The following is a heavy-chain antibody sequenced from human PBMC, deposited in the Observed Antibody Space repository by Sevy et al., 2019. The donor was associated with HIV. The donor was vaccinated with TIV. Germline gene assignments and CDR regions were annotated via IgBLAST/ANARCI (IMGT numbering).Heavy chain of an antibody. Sequence: GGSLRLSCAASGFTFSNFWMSWVRQAPGKGLEWVANIKQDGSEKHYVDSVKGRFTISRDNAKNSLYLQMNSLRAEDTAVYYCARVYRGDAEYFQHWGQGTLVTVSS. D-gene: IGHD3-10*01. CDR3: ARVYRGDAEYFQH. CDR2: IKQDGSEK. V-gene: IGHV3-7*01. J-gene: IGHJ1*01. CDR1: GFTFSNFW.